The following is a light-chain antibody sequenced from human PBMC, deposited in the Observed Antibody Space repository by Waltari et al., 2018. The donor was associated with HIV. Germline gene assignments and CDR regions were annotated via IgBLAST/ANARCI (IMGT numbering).Light chain of an antibody. Sequence: QSVLTQPPSASGTPGQRVTISCSGSSSNIESNYVYWYQQLPGTAPKLLIYRNEQPPSVVPDLFSASKSGTSASLAISGLRSEDEADYYCSSYAGSGNLLLFGGGTKVTVL. CDR2: RNE. V-gene: IGLV1-47*01. CDR1: SSNIESNY. CDR3: SSYAGSGNLLL. J-gene: IGLJ6*01.